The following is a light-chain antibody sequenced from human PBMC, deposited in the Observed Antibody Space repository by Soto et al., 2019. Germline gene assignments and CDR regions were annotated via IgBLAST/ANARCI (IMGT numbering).Light chain of an antibody. J-gene: IGKJ4*01. CDR1: QSVSKY. V-gene: IGKV3-11*01. Sequence: EIVLTQSPATLSLSPGERATLSCRASQSVSKYLAWYQQKPGQAPRLLIHDASNRATGIPARFSGSGSGTDFTLTSSSLEPDDFGVYYCQQRSNWPQITFGGGTKVEIK. CDR2: DAS. CDR3: QQRSNWPQIT.